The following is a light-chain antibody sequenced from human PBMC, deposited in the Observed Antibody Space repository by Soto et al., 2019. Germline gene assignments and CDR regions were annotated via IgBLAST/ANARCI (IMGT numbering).Light chain of an antibody. Sequence: AIQMTQSPSSLSASVGDRVTITCRASQGISTELGWYQQRPGEAPKLLIYAASTLQSGVPSRFSGSGSGTDFTLTISSLQPEDFATYYFLQDYNYPRTFGQGTKVEIK. J-gene: IGKJ1*01. CDR3: LQDYNYPRT. CDR2: AAS. CDR1: QGISTE. V-gene: IGKV1-6*02.